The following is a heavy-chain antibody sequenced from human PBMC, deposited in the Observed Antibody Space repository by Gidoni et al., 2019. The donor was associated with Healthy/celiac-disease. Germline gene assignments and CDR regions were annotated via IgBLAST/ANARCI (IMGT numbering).Heavy chain of an antibody. D-gene: IGHD2-2*01. J-gene: IGHJ6*02. V-gene: IGHV1-8*01. Sequence: QVQLVQSGAEVKKPGASVKVSCKASGYTFTSYDINWVRQATGQGLEWMGWMNPNSGNTGYAQKFQGRVTMTRNTSISTAYMELSSLRSEDTTVYYCASTAGGMYQLPDYYYYYGMDVWGQGTTVTVSS. CDR3: ASTAGGMYQLPDYYYYYGMDV. CDR1: GYTFTSYD. CDR2: MNPNSGNT.